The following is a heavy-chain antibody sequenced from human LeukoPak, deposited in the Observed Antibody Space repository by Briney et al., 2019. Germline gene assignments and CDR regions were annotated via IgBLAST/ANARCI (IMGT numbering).Heavy chain of an antibody. J-gene: IGHJ4*02. CDR2: INHSGST. V-gene: IGHV4-34*01. CDR3: ARGRAKYDFWSGYYTTTSIFDY. Sequence: SETLSLTCAVYGGSFSGYCWSWIRQPPGKGLEWIGEINHSGSTNYNPSLKSRVTISVDTSKNQFSLKLSSVTAADTAVYYCARGRAKYDFWSGYYTTTSIFDYWGQGTLVTVSS. D-gene: IGHD3-3*01. CDR1: GGSFSGYC.